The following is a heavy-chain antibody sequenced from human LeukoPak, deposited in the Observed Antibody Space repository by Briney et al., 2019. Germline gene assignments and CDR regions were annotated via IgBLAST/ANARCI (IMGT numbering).Heavy chain of an antibody. Sequence: KFGESLEISCKGSGYRFSSYWIGWVRQVPGKGLEWMGSIYPGDSDTRYSPSFQGQVTISADKSISTAYLQWSSLKASDTAMYYCARLGDGYNPTAHFDYWGQGTLVTVSS. CDR1: GYRFSSYW. CDR2: IYPGDSDT. J-gene: IGHJ4*02. D-gene: IGHD5-24*01. CDR3: ARLGDGYNPTAHFDY. V-gene: IGHV5-51*01.